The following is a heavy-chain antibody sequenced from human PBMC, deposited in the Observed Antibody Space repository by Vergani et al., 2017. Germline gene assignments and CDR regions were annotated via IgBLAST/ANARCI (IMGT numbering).Heavy chain of an antibody. CDR2: IKSKTDGGTT. J-gene: IGHJ4*02. D-gene: IGHD6-19*01. CDR1: GFTLSNAW. Sequence: VQLVESGGGVVQPGRSLRLSCAASGFTLSNAWMSWVRQAPGKGLEWVGRIKSKTDGGTTDYAAPVKGRFIISRDDSKNTLYLQMNSLKTEDTAVYYCTTEISSGRDYWGQGTLVTVSS. V-gene: IGHV3-15*01. CDR3: TTEISSGRDY.